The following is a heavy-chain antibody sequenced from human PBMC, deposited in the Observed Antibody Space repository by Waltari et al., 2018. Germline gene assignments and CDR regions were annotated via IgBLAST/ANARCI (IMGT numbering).Heavy chain of an antibody. D-gene: IGHD3-3*01. J-gene: IGHJ4*02. CDR2: FFPSDGGT. CDR1: GYTFSTNY. V-gene: IGHV1-46*01. CDR3: ARRSLLRFLDY. Sequence: QVQLVQSGAEVRKPGASVNVSCQTSGYTFSTNYIHWLRQAPGQGLEWMGVFFPSDGGTTYAQKFQGRVTMTSDTSTSTVYMELSGLRSEDTAVYYCARRSLLRFLDYWGQGTLVTVSS.